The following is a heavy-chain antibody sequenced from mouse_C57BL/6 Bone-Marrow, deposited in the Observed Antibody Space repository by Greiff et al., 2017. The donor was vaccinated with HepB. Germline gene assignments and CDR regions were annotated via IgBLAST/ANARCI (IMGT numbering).Heavy chain of an antibody. CDR3: ARGGYYGNYWYFDV. CDR2: INPSTGGT. CDR1: GYSFTGYY. D-gene: IGHD2-1*01. J-gene: IGHJ1*03. V-gene: IGHV1-42*01. Sequence: EVQGVESGPELVKPGASVKISCKASGYSFTGYYMNWVKQSPEKSLEWIGEINPSTGGTTYNQKFKAKATLTVDKSSSTAYMQLKSLTSEDSAVYYCARGGYYGNYWYFDVWGTGTTVTVSS.